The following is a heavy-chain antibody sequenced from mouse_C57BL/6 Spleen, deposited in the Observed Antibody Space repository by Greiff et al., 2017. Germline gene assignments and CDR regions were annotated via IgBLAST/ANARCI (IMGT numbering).Heavy chain of an antibody. D-gene: IGHD1-1*01. CDR1: GYAFTNYL. V-gene: IGHV1-54*01. Sequence: VQLVESGAELVRPGTSVKVSCKASGYAFTNYLIEWVKQRPGQGLEWIGVINPGSGGTNYNEKFKGKATLTADKSSSTAYMQLSSLTSEDSAVYFCARSGATVVATTGDYWGQGTSVTVSS. J-gene: IGHJ4*01. CDR2: INPGSGGT. CDR3: ARSGATVVATTGDY.